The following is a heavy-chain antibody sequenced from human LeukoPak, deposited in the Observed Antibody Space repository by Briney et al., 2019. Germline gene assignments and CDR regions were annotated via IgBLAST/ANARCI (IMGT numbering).Heavy chain of an antibody. CDR1: GYTFTSYG. D-gene: IGHD2-15*01. CDR2: ISAYNGNT. J-gene: IGHJ4*02. CDR3: AREAYCSGGSCYIDY. Sequence: ASVKVSCKASGYTFTSYGISWVHQAPGKGLEWMGWISAYNGNTNYAQKLQGRVTMTTDTSTSTAYMELRSLRSDDTAVYYCAREAYCSGGSCYIDYWGQGTLVTASS. V-gene: IGHV1-18*01.